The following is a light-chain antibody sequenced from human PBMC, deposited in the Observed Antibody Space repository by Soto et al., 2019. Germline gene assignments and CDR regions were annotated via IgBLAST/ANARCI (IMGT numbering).Light chain of an antibody. CDR2: LGS. V-gene: IGKV2-28*01. CDR3: MQALQTRTWT. J-gene: IGKJ1*01. CDR1: QSLLHSNGYNY. Sequence: IVMTQYPLSLPVTPGEPASISCRSSQSLLHSNGYNYLDWYLQKPGQSPQLLIYLGSNRASGVPDRFSGSGSGTDFTLKISRVEAEDVGVYYCMQALQTRTWTFAQGTKVDI.